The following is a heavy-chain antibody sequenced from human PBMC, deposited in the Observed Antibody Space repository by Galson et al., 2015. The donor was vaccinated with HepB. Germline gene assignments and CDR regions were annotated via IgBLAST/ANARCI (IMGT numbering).Heavy chain of an antibody. CDR3: ARGDRHRFEYSSSSYRYFDV. J-gene: IGHJ2*01. CDR2: IIPVFGPP. D-gene: IGHD6-6*01. V-gene: IGHV1-69*06. CDR1: GGTFKNYI. Sequence: SVKVSCKASGGTFKNYIIAWVRQAPGQGLEWVGGIIPVFGPPSSAQKFQGRVTINADRVTNTAYMELSGLRYEDTAVYYCARGDRHRFEYSSSSYRYFDVWGRGTLVTVSS.